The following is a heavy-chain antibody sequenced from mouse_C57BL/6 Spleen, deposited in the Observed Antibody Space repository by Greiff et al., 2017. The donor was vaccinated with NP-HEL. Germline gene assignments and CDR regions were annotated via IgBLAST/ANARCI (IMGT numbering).Heavy chain of an antibody. V-gene: IGHV3-6*01. CDR3: ARGGVGDLWYFDV. D-gene: IGHD1-1*01. CDR1: GYSITSGYY. J-gene: IGHJ1*03. CDR2: ISYDGSN. Sequence: EESGPGLVKPSQSLSLTCSVTGYSITSGYYWNWIRQFPGNKLEWMGYISYDGSNNYNPSLKNRISITRDTSKNQFFLKLNSVTTEDTATYYCARGGVGDLWYFDVWGTGTTVTVSS.